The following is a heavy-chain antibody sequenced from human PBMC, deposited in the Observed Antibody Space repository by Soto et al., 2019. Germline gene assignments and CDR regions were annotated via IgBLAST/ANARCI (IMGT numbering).Heavy chain of an antibody. CDR1: GFTLTRSA. Sequence: PGGSLRLSCAGSGFTLTRSAVSWVRQAPGKGLEWVSAISGSGGSTYYADSVKGRFTISRDNSKNTLYLQMNSLRAEDTAVYYCAKKVFYWFDPWGQGTLVTVSS. V-gene: IGHV3-23*01. CDR3: AKKVFYWFDP. J-gene: IGHJ5*02. D-gene: IGHD3-9*01. CDR2: ISGSGGST.